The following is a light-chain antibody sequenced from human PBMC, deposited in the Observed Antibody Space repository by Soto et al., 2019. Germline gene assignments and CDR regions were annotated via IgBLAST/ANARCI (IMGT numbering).Light chain of an antibody. CDR1: QSVLYSTDNNNY. V-gene: IGKV4-1*01. Sequence: DIVTTQSPDSLAVSLGERATINCKSSQSVLYSTDNNNYLAWYQQKPGQPPKLLIYWASTRDSGVPDRFSGSGSGTDFTLTISGPQAEDVAVYYCQQYFSAPLTFGGGTKVEIK. CDR2: WAS. J-gene: IGKJ4*01. CDR3: QQYFSAPLT.